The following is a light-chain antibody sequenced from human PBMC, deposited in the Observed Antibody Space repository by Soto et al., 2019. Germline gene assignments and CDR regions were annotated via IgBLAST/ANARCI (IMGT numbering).Light chain of an antibody. V-gene: IGKV3-15*01. CDR1: QGVGAT. J-gene: IGKJ4*02. Sequence: EIVLQQSPAALSLSPGARGTLSCWASQGVGATLNWYQQRPGQAPRLLVSDTPVRATGIPARFSGSGSGTEFTLTIASLQSEDLEVYYCQRFNRWPLMFGGGTNVEI. CDR2: DTP. CDR3: QRFNRWPLM.